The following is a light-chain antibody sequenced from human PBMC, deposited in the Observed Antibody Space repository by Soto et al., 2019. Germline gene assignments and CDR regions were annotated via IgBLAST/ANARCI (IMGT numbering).Light chain of an antibody. Sequence: QSALTQPASVSGSPGQSVTISCAGTSSDVGGYNFVSWYQQHPGKAPQLMIYDVSSRPSGVSNRFSGSKSGNTASLTISGLQAEDEAYYYCSSYTSSYTYVFGTGTKLTVL. J-gene: IGLJ1*01. V-gene: IGLV2-14*03. CDR3: SSYTSSYTYV. CDR1: SSDVGGYNF. CDR2: DVS.